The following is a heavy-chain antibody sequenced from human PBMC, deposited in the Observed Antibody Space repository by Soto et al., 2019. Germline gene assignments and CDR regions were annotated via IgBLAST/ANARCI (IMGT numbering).Heavy chain of an antibody. V-gene: IGHV4-61*01. J-gene: IGHJ4*02. CDR3: ARHPLLPATNFDY. Sequence: PSETLSLTCIVSGSSVSSGSYFWSWIRQPPGKGLEWIGCINYSGSTNSNPSLKSRVTISVDTSKDQFSLNLASATAADTAVYYCARHPLLPATNFDYWGQG. CDR2: INYSGST. CDR1: GSSVSSGSYF. D-gene: IGHD2-2*01.